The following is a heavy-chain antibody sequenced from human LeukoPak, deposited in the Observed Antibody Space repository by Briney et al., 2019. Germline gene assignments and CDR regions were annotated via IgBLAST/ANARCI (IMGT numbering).Heavy chain of an antibody. D-gene: IGHD2-15*01. Sequence: PSETLSLTCTVSGGSISSSSYYWGWIRQPPGKGLEWIGSIYYSGSTYYNPSLKSRVTISVDTSKNQFSLKLSSVTAADTAVYYCARDVVVAATLASFDPWGQGTLVTVSS. CDR1: GGSISSSSYY. J-gene: IGHJ5*02. CDR2: IYYSGST. V-gene: IGHV4-39*07. CDR3: ARDVVVAATLASFDP.